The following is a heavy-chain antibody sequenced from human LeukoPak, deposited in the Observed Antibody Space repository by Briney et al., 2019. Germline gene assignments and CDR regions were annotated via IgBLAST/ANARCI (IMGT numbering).Heavy chain of an antibody. J-gene: IGHJ3*02. Sequence: SQTLSLTCTVSGGSISSYYWSWIRQPPGKGLEWIGYIYYSGSTNYNPSLKSRVTISVDTSKNQFSLKLSSVTAADTAVYYCARDGAGSSWYRDAFDIWGQGTMVTVSS. CDR3: ARDGAGSSWYRDAFDI. CDR1: GGSISSYY. V-gene: IGHV4-59*01. CDR2: IYYSGST. D-gene: IGHD6-13*01.